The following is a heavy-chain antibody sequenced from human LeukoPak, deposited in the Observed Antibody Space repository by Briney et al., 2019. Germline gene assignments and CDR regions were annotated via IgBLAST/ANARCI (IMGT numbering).Heavy chain of an antibody. CDR3: ARLGFCSGATCGFYYMDV. J-gene: IGHJ6*03. CDR1: GGSISSYY. Sequence: SETLSLTCTVSGGSISSYYWSWIRQPAGKGLEWIGRIYTSGSTNYNPSLKSRVTMSVDTSKNQFSLKLSSVTAADTAVYYCARLGFCSGATCGFYYMDVWGKGTTVTVSS. CDR2: IYTSGST. D-gene: IGHD3-3*01. V-gene: IGHV4-4*07.